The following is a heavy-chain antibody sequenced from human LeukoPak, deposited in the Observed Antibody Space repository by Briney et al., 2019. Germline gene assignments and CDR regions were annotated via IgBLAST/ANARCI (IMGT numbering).Heavy chain of an antibody. CDR1: GFTFSSYS. CDR2: ISSSSSYI. D-gene: IGHD6-19*01. Sequence: GGSLRLSCTASGFTFSSYSMNWVRQVPGKGLEWVSSISSSSSYIYYADSVKGRFTISRDNAKNSLYLQMNSLRAEDTAVYYCARDRTPYSSGWYGDWWFDPWGQGTLVTVSS. CDR3: ARDRTPYSSGWYGDWWFDP. V-gene: IGHV3-21*01. J-gene: IGHJ5*02.